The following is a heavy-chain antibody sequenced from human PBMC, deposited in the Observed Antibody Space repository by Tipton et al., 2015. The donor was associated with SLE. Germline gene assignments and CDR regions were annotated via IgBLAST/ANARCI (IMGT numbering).Heavy chain of an antibody. V-gene: IGHV4-59*10. J-gene: IGHJ4*02. D-gene: IGHD2-15*01. CDR2: IHTGGST. CDR1: GGSFSGYH. Sequence: TLSLTCAVYGGSFSGYHCTWMRQPAGAGLELIGRIHTGGSTNYNPSLKRRVTISLDKSKNLFSLNLASVTAADTAAYYCATGSGSLRYWGQGLQVTVSS. CDR3: ATGSGSLRY.